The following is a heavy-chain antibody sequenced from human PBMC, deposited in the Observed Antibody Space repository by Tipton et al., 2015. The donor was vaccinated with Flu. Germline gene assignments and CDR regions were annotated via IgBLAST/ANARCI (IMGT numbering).Heavy chain of an antibody. J-gene: IGHJ4*02. CDR2: INHSGST. V-gene: IGHV4-34*01. CDR1: GGSFSGYY. CDR3: ARGRGIAVAHQRGYFDY. Sequence: GLVKPSETLSLTCAVYGGSFSGYYWSWIRQPPGKGLEWIGEINHSGSTNYNPSLKSRVTISVDTSKNQFSLKLSSVTAADTAVYYCARGRGIAVAHQRGYFDYWGQGTLVTVSS. D-gene: IGHD6-19*01.